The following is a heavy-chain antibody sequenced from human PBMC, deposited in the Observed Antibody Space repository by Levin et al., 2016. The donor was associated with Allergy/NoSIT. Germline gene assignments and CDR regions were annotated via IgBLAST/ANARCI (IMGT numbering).Heavy chain of an antibody. D-gene: IGHD3-3*01. J-gene: IGHJ6*02. Sequence: WIRQPPGKGLEWVSSISSSSSYIYYADSVKGRFTISRDNAKNSLYLQMNSLRAEDTAVYYCARDIFLEWFFYYYGMDVWGQGTTVTVSS. CDR2: ISSSSSYI. CDR3: ARDIFLEWFFYYYGMDV. V-gene: IGHV3-21*01.